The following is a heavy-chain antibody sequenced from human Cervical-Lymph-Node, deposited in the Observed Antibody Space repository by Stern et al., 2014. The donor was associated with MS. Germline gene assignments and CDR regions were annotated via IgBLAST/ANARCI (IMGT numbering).Heavy chain of an antibody. CDR1: GYTFTSYW. Sequence: QLVKSGPEVKRPGESLKISCQASGYTFTSYWIGWVRQMPGKGLEWIAIIFPGGSDIRYSPSFQGQVTISADKSSSTAYLQWNNLKASDTAIYYCARQRYFDYWGQGTLVTVSS. V-gene: IGHV5-51*01. CDR2: IFPGGSDI. CDR3: ARQRYFDY. J-gene: IGHJ4*02.